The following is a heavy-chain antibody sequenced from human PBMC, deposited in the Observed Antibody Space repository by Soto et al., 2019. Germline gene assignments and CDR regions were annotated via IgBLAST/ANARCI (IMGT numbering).Heavy chain of an antibody. CDR3: ARAFEILAEVAAKLDY. CDR1: GFTFSSYA. J-gene: IGHJ4*02. D-gene: IGHD2-15*01. Sequence: QVQLVESGGGVVQPGRSLRLSCAASGFTFSSYARHWVRQAPGKGLEWVAVISYDGSNKYYADSVKGRFTISRDNSKNTLYLQMNSLRAEDTAVYYCARAFEILAEVAAKLDYWGQGTLVTVSS. V-gene: IGHV3-30-3*01. CDR2: ISYDGSNK.